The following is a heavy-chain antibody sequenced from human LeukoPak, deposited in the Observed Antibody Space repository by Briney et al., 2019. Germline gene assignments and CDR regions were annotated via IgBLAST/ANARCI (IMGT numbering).Heavy chain of an antibody. J-gene: IGHJ4*02. Sequence: GGSLRLSCAASGFTFSNSGMIWVRQAPGKGLEWVSLISGRGRSRYYADSVKGRFTISRDNSKNTLYLQMNSLRAEDTAVYYCAKNIGGFDYWGQGTLVTVSS. CDR3: AKNIGGFDY. D-gene: IGHD4-23*01. V-gene: IGHV3-23*01. CDR1: GFTFSNSG. CDR2: ISGRGRSR.